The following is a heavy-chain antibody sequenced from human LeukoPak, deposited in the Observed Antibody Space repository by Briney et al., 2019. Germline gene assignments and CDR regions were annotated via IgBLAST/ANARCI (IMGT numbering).Heavy chain of an antibody. CDR1: GYTFTGYY. CDR3: ARVWPCTNGVCPDVFEY. D-gene: IGHD2-8*01. J-gene: IGHJ4*02. V-gene: IGHV1-2*02. Sequence: ASVKVSCKASGYTFTGYYMHWVRQAPGQGLEWMGWINPNSGGTNYAQKFQGRVTMTRDTSISTAYMELSRLRSDDTAVYYCARVWPCTNGVCPDVFEYWGQGTLVTVSS. CDR2: INPNSGGT.